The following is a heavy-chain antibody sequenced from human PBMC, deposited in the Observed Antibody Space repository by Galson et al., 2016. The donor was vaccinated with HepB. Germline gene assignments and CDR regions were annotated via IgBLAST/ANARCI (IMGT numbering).Heavy chain of an antibody. J-gene: IGHJ4*02. V-gene: IGHV3-9*01. CDR1: GFTFHDYA. D-gene: IGHD3-22*01. CDR2: ISWNSGSI. CDR3: AKGDYDTSGYLGTFDS. Sequence: SLRLSCAASGFTFHDYAMHWVRQAPGKGLEWVSGISWNSGSIGYADSVKGRFTISRDNAKNSLYLQMNSLRAEDTALYYCAKGDYDTSGYLGTFDSWGQGILVTVSS.